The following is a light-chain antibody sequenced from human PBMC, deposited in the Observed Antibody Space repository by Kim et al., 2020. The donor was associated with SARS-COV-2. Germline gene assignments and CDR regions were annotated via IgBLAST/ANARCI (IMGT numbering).Light chain of an antibody. CDR2: GAS. CDR3: QQYGSSPYT. Sequence: EIVLTQSPGTLSLSPGERATLSCRAIQSVSSTYLAWYQQKPGQAPRLLIYGASSRATGIPDRFSGRGSGTDFTLTISRLEPEDFAVYYCQQYGSSPYTFGQGTKLEI. J-gene: IGKJ2*01. V-gene: IGKV3-20*01. CDR1: QSVSSTY.